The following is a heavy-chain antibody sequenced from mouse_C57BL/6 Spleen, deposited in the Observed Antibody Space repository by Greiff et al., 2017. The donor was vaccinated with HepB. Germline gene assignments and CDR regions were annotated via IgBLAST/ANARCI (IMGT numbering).Heavy chain of an antibody. J-gene: IGHJ3*01. V-gene: IGHV14-2*01. D-gene: IGHD2-14*01. Sequence: EVQLQQSGAELVKPGASVKLSCTASGFNIKDYYMHWVKQRTEQGLEWIGRIDPEDGETKYAPKFQGKATITADTSSNTASLQLSSLTSEDTAVYYCAGEGEYDWFAYWGQGTLVTVAA. CDR3: AGEGEYDWFAY. CDR2: IDPEDGET. CDR1: GFNIKDYY.